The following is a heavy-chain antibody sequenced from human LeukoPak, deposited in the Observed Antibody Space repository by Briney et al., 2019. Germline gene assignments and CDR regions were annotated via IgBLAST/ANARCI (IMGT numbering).Heavy chain of an antibody. V-gene: IGHV3-66*02. CDR3: AREGYGDSFDY. D-gene: IGHD4-17*01. CDR2: IYSGGST. CDR1: GFTVSSNY. J-gene: IGHJ4*02. Sequence: GGSLRLSCAASGFTVSSNYMSWVRQAPGKGLEWVSVIYSGGSTYYADSVKGRFTISRDNSKNTLYLQMNSLRAGDTAVYYCAREGYGDSFDYWGQGALVTVSS.